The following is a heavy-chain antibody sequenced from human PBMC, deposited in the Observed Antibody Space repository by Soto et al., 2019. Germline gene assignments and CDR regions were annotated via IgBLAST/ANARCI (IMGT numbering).Heavy chain of an antibody. CDR2: IGTAGDT. J-gene: IGHJ4*02. Sequence: GFLSLCSGASGVTFSGFDMHWVRQPTGKGLEWVSTIGTAGDTYYAVSVKGRFTISRDNAKNSLSLQMNSLRAGDTAVYFCARGQEVGAHFFDYWGQGTLVTVSS. CDR1: GVTFSGFD. V-gene: IGHV3-13*01. D-gene: IGHD2-15*01. CDR3: ARGQEVGAHFFDY.